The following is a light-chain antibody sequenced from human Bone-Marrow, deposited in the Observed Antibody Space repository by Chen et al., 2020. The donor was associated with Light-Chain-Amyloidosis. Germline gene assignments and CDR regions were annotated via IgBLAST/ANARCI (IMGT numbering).Light chain of an antibody. Sequence: SYELTQPPSVSVSPGQTARITCSGDDLPTKYAYWYQQKPGQAPVLVIHRDTERPSGISERFSGSSSRTTATLTISGVQAEDEADYHCQSAYSSGTYEVIFGGGTKLTVL. CDR2: RDT. J-gene: IGLJ2*01. CDR3: QSAYSSGTYEVI. V-gene: IGLV3-25*03. CDR1: DLPTKY.